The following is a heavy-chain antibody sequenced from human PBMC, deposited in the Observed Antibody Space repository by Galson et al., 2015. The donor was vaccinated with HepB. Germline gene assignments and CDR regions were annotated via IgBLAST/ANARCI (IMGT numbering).Heavy chain of an antibody. CDR1: GYTFTNYP. V-gene: IGHV1-18*01. J-gene: IGHJ4*02. D-gene: IGHD1-1*01. CDR2: VSAYNGDT. Sequence: SVKVSCKASGYTFTNYPISWVRQAPGQGLEWVGWVSAYNGDTGFAQSLQGRVTLTTDTSTTTAFMELTSLRSDDTAVYYCARGRQLHEFWGQGTLVTVSS. CDR3: ARGRQLHEF.